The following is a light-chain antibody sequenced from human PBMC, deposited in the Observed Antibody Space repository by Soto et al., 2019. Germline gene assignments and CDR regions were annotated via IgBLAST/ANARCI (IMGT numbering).Light chain of an antibody. Sequence: QSLLTQPPSVSGAPGQRVTISCTGSSSNIGAGYDVHWYQQLPGTAPKLLIYGNSNRPSGVPDRFSGSKSGTSASLAITGLQAEDEADYYCQSYDSSLSVTGVVFGGGTKLTVL. J-gene: IGLJ2*01. CDR3: QSYDSSLSVTGVV. CDR2: GNS. V-gene: IGLV1-40*01. CDR1: SSNIGAGYD.